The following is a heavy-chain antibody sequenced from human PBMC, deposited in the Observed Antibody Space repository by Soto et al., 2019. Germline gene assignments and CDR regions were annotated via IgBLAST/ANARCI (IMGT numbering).Heavy chain of an antibody. CDR2: LSYDGNNI. J-gene: IGHJ4*02. D-gene: IGHD5-18*01. CDR3: ARGPIGDAAMVTNYFDY. CDR1: GFTFSNYA. Sequence: VQLVESGGGLVQPGGSLRLSCAASGFTFSNYAIHWVRQAPGKGLEWVAVLSYDGNNIHYADSVKGRFTVSRDNSKNTLFLQMNSLRAEDTALYYCARGPIGDAAMVTNYFDYWGQGTLVTVSS. V-gene: IGHV3-30-3*01.